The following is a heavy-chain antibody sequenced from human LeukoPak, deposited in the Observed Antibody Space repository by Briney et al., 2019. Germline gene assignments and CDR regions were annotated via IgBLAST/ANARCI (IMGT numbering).Heavy chain of an antibody. CDR3: ARDIGAMVRSYYYYYMDV. D-gene: IGHD5-18*01. CDR1: GFTFSTYA. J-gene: IGHJ6*03. CDR2: IKQDGSEK. V-gene: IGHV3-7*03. Sequence: GGSLRLSCAASGFTFSTYAMHWVRQAPGKGLEWVANIKQDGSEKYYVDSVKGRFTISRDNAKNSLYLQMNSLRAEDTAVYYCARDIGAMVRSYYYYYMDVWGKGTTVTVSS.